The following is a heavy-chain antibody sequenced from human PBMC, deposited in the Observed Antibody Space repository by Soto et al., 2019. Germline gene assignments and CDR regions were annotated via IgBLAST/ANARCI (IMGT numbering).Heavy chain of an antibody. J-gene: IGHJ6*03. CDR3: AKDIGRNYYYCMDV. CDR1: GFTFDDYA. V-gene: IGHV3-9*01. Sequence: GGSLRLSCAASGFTFDDYAMHWVRQAPGKGLEWVAGISWNSGSIGYADSVKGRFTISRDNAKNSLYLRMNSLRAEDTALYYCAKDIGRNYYYCMDVWGKGTTVTVSS. CDR2: ISWNSGSI.